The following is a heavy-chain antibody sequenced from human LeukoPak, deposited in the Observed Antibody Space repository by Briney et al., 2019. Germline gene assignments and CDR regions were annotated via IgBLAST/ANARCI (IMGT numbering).Heavy chain of an antibody. CDR2: ISSSSSYI. Sequence: KPGGSLRLSCAASGFTFSSYSMNWVRQAPGKGLEWVSSISSSSSYIYYADSVKGRFTISRDNSKNTLYLQMNILRTDDTAVYYCARDGNYRVPDDIWGQGTMVTVSS. D-gene: IGHD3-10*01. V-gene: IGHV3-21*01. CDR1: GFTFSSYS. J-gene: IGHJ3*02. CDR3: ARDGNYRVPDDI.